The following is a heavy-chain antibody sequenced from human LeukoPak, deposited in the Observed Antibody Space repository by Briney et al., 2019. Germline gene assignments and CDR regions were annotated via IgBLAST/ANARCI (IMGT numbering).Heavy chain of an antibody. D-gene: IGHD1-26*01. CDR1: GYSFINDD. V-gene: IGHV1-8*03. CDR3: ASSTGRTLAFDV. Sequence: ASVKVSCKASGYSFINDDINWVRQAPGQGLEWMVWMSPSNGNTGFAQKFQGRVTLTWNTSITTAYMELSSLRSEDTAVYYCASSTGRTLAFDVWGQGTMVSVSS. J-gene: IGHJ3*01. CDR2: MSPSNGNT.